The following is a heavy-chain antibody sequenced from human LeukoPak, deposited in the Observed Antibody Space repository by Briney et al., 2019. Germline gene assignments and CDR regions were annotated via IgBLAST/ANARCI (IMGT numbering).Heavy chain of an antibody. CDR2: IYHSGST. CDR3: ARFKVGGYYYYGMDV. V-gene: IGHV4-30-2*01. J-gene: IGHJ6*02. Sequence: SETLSLTCAVSGGSISSGGYSWSWIRQPPGKGLEWIVYIYHSGSTYYNPSLKSRVTISVDRSKNQFSLKLSSVTAADTAVYYCARFKVGGYYYYGMDVWGQGTTVTVSS. CDR1: GGSISSGGYS. D-gene: IGHD2-15*01.